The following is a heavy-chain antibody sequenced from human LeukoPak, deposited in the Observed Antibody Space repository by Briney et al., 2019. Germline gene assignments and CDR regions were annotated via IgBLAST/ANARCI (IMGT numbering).Heavy chain of an antibody. D-gene: IGHD6-13*01. CDR2: ISGSGGST. CDR1: GFTFSSYA. CDR3: AKDRSAGTGYFDY. J-gene: IGHJ4*02. Sequence: GGSLRLSCAAPGFTFSSYAMSWVRQAPGKGLEWVSAISGSGGSTYYADSVKGRFTISRDNSKNTLYLQMNSLRAEDTAVYYCAKDRSAGTGYFDYWGQGTLVTVSS. V-gene: IGHV3-23*01.